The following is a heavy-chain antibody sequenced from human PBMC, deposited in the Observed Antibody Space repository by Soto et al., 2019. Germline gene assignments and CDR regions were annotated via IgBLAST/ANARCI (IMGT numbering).Heavy chain of an antibody. CDR3: ARDLSGTGLDI. J-gene: IGHJ6*02. CDR2: VYSTGGT. Sequence: QMQLHESGPGLVKPSETLSLTCNVSGDSIGRFYWSWIRQSAEKGLEWLGRVYSTGGTAYNPALKGRVTISLDRSNNHVSLEMNSVTAADTAVYFCARDLSGTGLDIWGRGTRVTFSS. CDR1: GDSIGRFY. V-gene: IGHV4-4*07. D-gene: IGHD1-26*01.